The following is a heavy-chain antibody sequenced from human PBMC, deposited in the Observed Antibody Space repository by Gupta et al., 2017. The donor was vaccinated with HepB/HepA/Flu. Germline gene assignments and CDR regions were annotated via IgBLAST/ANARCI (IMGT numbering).Heavy chain of an antibody. D-gene: IGHD6-6*01. CDR1: GLSFNAYA. V-gene: IGHV3-43*02. CDR2: MKGESGST. Sequence: EVQWVDSGGGVVPPGGSLRLSCAVSGLSFNAYALPWVRHVPGEGLEWGALMKGESGSTLYEDYAKCRDSVYRGNRKNFMYLQRNSLRTEDKVWPYWTRDTSINRAIPFSAITWIDPWGQGTLVTVSS. CDR3: TRDTSINRAIPFSAITWIDP. J-gene: IGHJ5*02.